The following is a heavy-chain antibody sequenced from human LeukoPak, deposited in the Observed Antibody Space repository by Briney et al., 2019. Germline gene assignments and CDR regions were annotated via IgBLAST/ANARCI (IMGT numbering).Heavy chain of an antibody. Sequence: GGSLRLSCAASGFTFSRNAMNWVRQAPGKGLEWVSSISSSSSYIYYADSVKGRFTISRDNAKNSLYLQMNSLRAEDTAVYYCARAGGCSGGSCYGGRDYWGQGTLVTVSS. J-gene: IGHJ4*02. CDR1: GFTFSRNA. D-gene: IGHD2-15*01. CDR3: ARAGGCSGGSCYGGRDY. CDR2: ISSSSSYI. V-gene: IGHV3-21*01.